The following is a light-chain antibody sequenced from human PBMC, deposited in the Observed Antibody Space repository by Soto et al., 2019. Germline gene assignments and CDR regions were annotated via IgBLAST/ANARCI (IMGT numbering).Light chain of an antibody. CDR2: DAS. Sequence: EVVLTQSPATLSSSPGERATLSCRASQSVSSFLAWYQQKPGQAPRLLIYDASNKATGIPARFSGSGSGTDFTLTISSLEPEDFAVYFCQQYNKWPLAFGHGTKVDIK. CDR3: QQYNKWPLA. V-gene: IGKV3-11*01. CDR1: QSVSSF. J-gene: IGKJ1*01.